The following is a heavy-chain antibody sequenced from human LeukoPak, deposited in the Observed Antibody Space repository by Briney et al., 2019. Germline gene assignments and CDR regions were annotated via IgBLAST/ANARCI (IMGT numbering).Heavy chain of an antibody. CDR3: ARQGFGQSPHNYFEY. J-gene: IGHJ4*02. CDR1: GGSISNYY. D-gene: IGHD3-10*01. Sequence: SETLSLTCTVSGGSISNYYWSWIRQPPGKGLEWIGYIYSSGTTNYNPSLKSRVTISVDTSKNQFSLKLRSVTAADTAVYYCARQGFGQSPHNYFEYWGQGTLVTVSS. CDR2: IYSSGTT. V-gene: IGHV4-59*08.